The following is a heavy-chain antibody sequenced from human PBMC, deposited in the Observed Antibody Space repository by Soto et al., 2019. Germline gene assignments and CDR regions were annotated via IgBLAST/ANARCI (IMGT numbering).Heavy chain of an antibody. V-gene: IGHV4-34*01. CDR2: INHSGST. CDR1: GGSFSGYY. D-gene: IGHD2-2*01. CDR3: ASNPRIVVVPAALVFYYYGMDV. Sequence: SDTLSLTSAVYGGSFSGYYWSWIRQPPGKGLELIGEINHSGSTNYNPSLKSRATISVDTSTSQFSLKLSSVTAADTAVYYCASNPRIVVVPAALVFYYYGMDVWGQGTTVTVS. J-gene: IGHJ6*02.